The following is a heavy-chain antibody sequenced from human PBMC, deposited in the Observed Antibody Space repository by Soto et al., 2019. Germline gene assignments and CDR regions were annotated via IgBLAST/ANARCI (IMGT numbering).Heavy chain of an antibody. CDR1: VFTFSSYA. Sequence: GGSLRLSCAASVFTFSSYAMSWVRQAPGKGLEWVSAISGSGGSTYYADSVKGRFTISRDNSKNTLYLQMNSLRAEDTAVYYCAKDLVWEAAVAGTLGFDYWGQGTLVTVSS. V-gene: IGHV3-23*01. D-gene: IGHD6-19*01. J-gene: IGHJ4*02. CDR2: ISGSGGST. CDR3: AKDLVWEAAVAGTLGFDY.